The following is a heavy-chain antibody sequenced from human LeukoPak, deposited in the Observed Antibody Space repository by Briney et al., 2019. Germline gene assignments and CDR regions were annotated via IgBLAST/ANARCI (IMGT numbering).Heavy chain of an antibody. V-gene: IGHV4-59*08. Sequence: SETLSLTCTVSGDSIRSYYWNWIRRPPGEGLEWIGYIYYTGSTSYNPSLKSRVTISLDTSKSQFSLRLTSATAADTAVYYCASHGSSGHDPLTWGQGTLVTVSS. CDR3: ASHGSSGHDPLT. D-gene: IGHD5-12*01. CDR1: GDSIRSYY. CDR2: IYYTGST. J-gene: IGHJ4*01.